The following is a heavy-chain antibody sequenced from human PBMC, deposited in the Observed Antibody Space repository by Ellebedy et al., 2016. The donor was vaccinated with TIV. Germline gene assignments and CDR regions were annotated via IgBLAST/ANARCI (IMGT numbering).Heavy chain of an antibody. J-gene: IGHJ4*02. V-gene: IGHV3-30*02. CDR3: ARGLPVPIAAAEYYFDY. CDR2: IRYDGSNK. D-gene: IGHD6-13*01. CDR1: GFTFSSYG. Sequence: GESLKISCAASGFTFSSYGMHWVRQAPGKGLEWVAFIRYDGSNKYYADSVKGRFTISRDNSKNTLYLQMNSLRAEDTAVYYCARGLPVPIAAAEYYFDYWGQGNLVTVSS.